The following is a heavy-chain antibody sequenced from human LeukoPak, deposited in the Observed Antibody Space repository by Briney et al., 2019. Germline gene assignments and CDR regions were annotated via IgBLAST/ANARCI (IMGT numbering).Heavy chain of an antibody. CDR3: ARRSSWYGNY. D-gene: IGHD6-13*01. J-gene: IGHJ4*02. CDR1: GYSFTSYW. V-gene: IGHV5-51*01. CDR2: IYPSDSDT. Sequence: GESLKISCKSSGYSFTSYWIAWVRQMPGKGLEWMGIIYPSDSDTRYSPSFQGQVTISADKSISTAYLQWSSLKASDTAMYFCARRSSWYGNYWGQGTLVTVSS.